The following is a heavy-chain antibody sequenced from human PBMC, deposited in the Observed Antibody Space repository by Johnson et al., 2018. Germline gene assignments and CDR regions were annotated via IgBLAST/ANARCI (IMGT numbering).Heavy chain of an antibody. CDR3: ARSPTDVLTGYYYMDV. D-gene: IGHD3-9*01. V-gene: IGHV4-59*01. J-gene: IGHJ6*03. Sequence: QVQLQESGPGLVKPSETLSLPCTVSGDSISGYYWSWVRQPPGKGLEWIGYSGSTDYNPSLKSRITISVDRSKSQFSLKLRSVTAADPAVYYCARSPTDVLTGYYYMDVWGKGTTVIVSS. CDR2: YSGST. CDR1: GDSISGYY.